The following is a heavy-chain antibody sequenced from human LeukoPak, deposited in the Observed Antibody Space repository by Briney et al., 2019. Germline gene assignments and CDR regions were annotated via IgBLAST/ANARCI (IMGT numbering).Heavy chain of an antibody. V-gene: IGHV3-66*01. CDR1: GFTVSSNY. D-gene: IGHD5-18*01. Sequence: PGGSLRLSCAASGFTVSSNYMSWVRQAPGKGLEWVSVIYNGGSTNYADSVKGRFTISRDNSKNTLYLQMNSLRAEDTAVYFCAVGYTYGHRIYDYWGQGSLVIVSS. J-gene: IGHJ4*02. CDR2: IYNGGST. CDR3: AVGYTYGHRIYDY.